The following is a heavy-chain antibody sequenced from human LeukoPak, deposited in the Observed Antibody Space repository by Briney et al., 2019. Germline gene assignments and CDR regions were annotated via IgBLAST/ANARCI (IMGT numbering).Heavy chain of an antibody. CDR3: AREGGSVPVAKSCFDY. J-gene: IGHJ4*02. CDR2: IKQDGSEK. CDR1: GFTFSSYW. Sequence: HPGGSLRLSCAASGFTFSSYWMSWVRQAPGKGLEWVANIKQDGSEKYYVDSVKGRFTISRDNAKNSLYLQMNSLRAEDTAVYYCAREGGSVPVAKSCFDYWGQGTLVTVSS. V-gene: IGHV3-7*01. D-gene: IGHD2-2*01.